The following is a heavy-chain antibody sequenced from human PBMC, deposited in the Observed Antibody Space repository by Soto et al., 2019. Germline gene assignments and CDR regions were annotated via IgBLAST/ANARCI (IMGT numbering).Heavy chain of an antibody. CDR1: GFTFSSYA. D-gene: IGHD5-12*01. Sequence: GGSLRLSCAASGFTFSSYAMHWVRQAPGKGLEWVAVISYDGSNKYYADSVKGRFTISRDNSKNTLYLQMNSLRAEDTAVYYCAGGAVATITPLDNWGQGTLVTVSS. V-gene: IGHV3-30-3*01. CDR2: ISYDGSNK. J-gene: IGHJ4*02. CDR3: AGGAVATITPLDN.